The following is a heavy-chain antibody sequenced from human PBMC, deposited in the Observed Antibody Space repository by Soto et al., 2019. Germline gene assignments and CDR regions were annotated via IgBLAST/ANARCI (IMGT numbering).Heavy chain of an antibody. CDR1: GYTFTSYC. D-gene: IGHD3-9*01. Sequence: ASVKVSCKASGYTFTSYCISWVRQAPGQGLEWMGWISAYNGNTNYAQKLQGRVTMTTDTSTSTAYMELRSLRSDDTAVYYCARDQLYYDILTDPGYAFDIWGQGTMVTVSS. CDR2: ISAYNGNT. V-gene: IGHV1-18*01. CDR3: ARDQLYYDILTDPGYAFDI. J-gene: IGHJ3*02.